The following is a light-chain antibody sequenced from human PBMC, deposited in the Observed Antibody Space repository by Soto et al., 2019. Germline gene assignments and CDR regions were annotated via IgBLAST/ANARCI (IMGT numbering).Light chain of an antibody. J-gene: IGLJ2*01. CDR1: SSDVGDYNY. Sequence: QSVPTQPPSASGSPGQSVTIPCTGTSSDVGDYNYVSWYQQHPGKVPKLLIYEVSKRPSGVPDRFSGSKSGNTASLTVSGLQAEDEADYYCSSFVGSPVVFGGGTNLTVL. V-gene: IGLV2-8*01. CDR3: SSFVGSPVV. CDR2: EVS.